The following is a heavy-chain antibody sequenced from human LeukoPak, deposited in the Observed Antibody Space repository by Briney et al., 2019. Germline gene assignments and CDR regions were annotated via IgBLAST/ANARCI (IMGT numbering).Heavy chain of an antibody. Sequence: GGSLRLSCEASGFTFSSYAMSRVRQVPGKGLEWVSGISGSGDNTYYADSVKGRFTISRDNSKNTLYVQVNSLGTEDTAAYYCAKGSYYDSSGSFYFDYWGQGTLVTVSS. CDR2: ISGSGDNT. D-gene: IGHD3-22*01. CDR1: GFTFSSYA. CDR3: AKGSYYDSSGSFYFDY. J-gene: IGHJ4*02. V-gene: IGHV3-23*01.